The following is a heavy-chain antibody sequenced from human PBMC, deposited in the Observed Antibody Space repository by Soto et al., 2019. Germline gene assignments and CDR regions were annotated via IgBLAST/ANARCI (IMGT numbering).Heavy chain of an antibody. J-gene: IGHJ4*02. V-gene: IGHV3-74*01. D-gene: IGHD5-12*01. CDR1: GFTFSSYW. CDR2: INSDGSST. Sequence: PGGSLRLSCAASGFTFSSYWMHWVRQAPGKGLVWVSRINSDGSSTSYADSVKGRFTISRDNAKNTLYLQMNSLRAEDTAVYYCARVREYSGYGYNYWGQGTLVTVSS. CDR3: ARVREYSGYGYNY.